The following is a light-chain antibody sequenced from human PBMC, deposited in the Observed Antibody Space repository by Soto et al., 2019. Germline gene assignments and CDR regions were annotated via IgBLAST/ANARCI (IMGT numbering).Light chain of an antibody. V-gene: IGLV2-14*01. CDR2: DVS. CDR1: SSDVGGYNY. Sequence: QSALTQPASGSGSPGQSITISCTGTSSDVGGYNYVSWYQQHPGKAPKLMIYDVSNRPSGVSNRFSVSKSSNTDSLTISGLQAEDEADYYCSSYTSSSTLGVVFGGGTKLTVL. J-gene: IGLJ2*01. CDR3: SSYTSSSTLGVV.